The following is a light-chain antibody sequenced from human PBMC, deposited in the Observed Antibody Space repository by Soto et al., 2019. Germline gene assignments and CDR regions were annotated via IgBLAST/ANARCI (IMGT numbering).Light chain of an antibody. CDR3: QQTNLFPRS. J-gene: IGKJ4*02. Sequence: DIQMTQSPSFVSASVGDRVTITCRASQDISNWLVWYQQKPGKAPNLLIYAASSLQSGVPSRFIGSGSGTDFTLTISSRQPEDFATYIWQQTNLFPRSFGGGTKVEIK. CDR1: QDISNW. V-gene: IGKV1D-12*01. CDR2: AAS.